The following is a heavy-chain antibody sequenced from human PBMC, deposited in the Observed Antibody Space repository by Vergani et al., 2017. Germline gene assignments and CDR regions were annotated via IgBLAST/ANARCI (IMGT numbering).Heavy chain of an antibody. Sequence: QITLQESGPTLVKPTQTLTLTCTFSGFSLSTSGVGVGWIRQPPGKALEWLALIYWNDDKRYSPSLKSRLTITKDTSKNQVVLTMTNMDPVDTATYYCAHRRSYYDILTGSADYWGQGTLVTVSS. J-gene: IGHJ4*02. CDR2: IYWNDDK. V-gene: IGHV2-5*01. CDR3: AHRRSYYDILTGSADY. CDR1: GFSLSTSGVG. D-gene: IGHD3-9*01.